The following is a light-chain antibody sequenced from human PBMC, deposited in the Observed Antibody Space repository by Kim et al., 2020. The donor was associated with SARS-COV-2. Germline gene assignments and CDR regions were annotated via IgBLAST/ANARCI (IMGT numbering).Light chain of an antibody. CDR1: QSISSN. V-gene: IGKV3-15*01. CDR2: GAS. J-gene: IGKJ1*01. Sequence: EIVMTQSPATLSVSPGERVTLSCRASQSISSNLGWYQQKPGQAPRLLIYGASSRASGVPARFSGSGSGTEFTLTISSLQSEDFAVYSCQQYNYWPWTFGQGTKVEIK. CDR3: QQYNYWPWT.